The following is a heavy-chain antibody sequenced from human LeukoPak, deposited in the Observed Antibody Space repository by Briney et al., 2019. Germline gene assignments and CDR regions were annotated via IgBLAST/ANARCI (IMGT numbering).Heavy chain of an antibody. Sequence: PSETLSLTCAVYGGSFSGYYWSWIRQPPGKGLEWIGEINHSGSTNYNPSLKSRVTISVDTSKNQLSLKLSSVTAADTAVYYCARVGLDIVATTFDYWGQGTLVTVSS. D-gene: IGHD5-12*01. CDR3: ARVGLDIVATTFDY. V-gene: IGHV4-34*01. CDR2: INHSGST. CDR1: GGSFSGYY. J-gene: IGHJ4*02.